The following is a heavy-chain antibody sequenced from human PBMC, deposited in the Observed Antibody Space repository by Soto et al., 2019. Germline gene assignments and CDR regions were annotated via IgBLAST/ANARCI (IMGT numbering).Heavy chain of an antibody. J-gene: IGHJ6*02. CDR2: ISGSGGST. CDR3: AKDLLGYCSGGSCYHYGMDV. CDR1: GFTFSSYA. V-gene: IGHV3-23*01. D-gene: IGHD2-15*01. Sequence: GGSLRLSCAASGFTFSSYAMSWVRQAPGKGLEWVSAISGSGGSTYYADSVKGRFTISRDNSKNTLYLQMNSLRAEDTAVYYCAKDLLGYCSGGSCYHYGMDVWGQGTTVTVSS.